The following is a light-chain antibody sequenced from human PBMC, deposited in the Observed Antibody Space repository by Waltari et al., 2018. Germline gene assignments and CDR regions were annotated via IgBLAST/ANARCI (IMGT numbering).Light chain of an antibody. CDR3: QYYGT. CDR2: QAS. J-gene: IGKJ1*01. CDR1: QRISGW. Sequence: DIQMTQSPPTLSASVGDRATITCRVSQRISGWLAWYQQKPGRAPKLLIFQASILESGVPSRVSGSGSGTEFTLTISSLQPDDFATYFCQYYGTFGQGTKVEI. V-gene: IGKV1-5*03.